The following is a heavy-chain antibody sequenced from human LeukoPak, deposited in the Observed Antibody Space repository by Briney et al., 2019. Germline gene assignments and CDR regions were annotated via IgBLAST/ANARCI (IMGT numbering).Heavy chain of an antibody. CDR2: IYYSGST. Sequence: SETLSLTCTVSGGSISSSSYYWGWIRQPPGKGLEWIGSIYYSGSTYYNPSLKSRVTISVDTSKNQFSLKLSSVTAADTAVYYCARSYYYDSSYIDHWGQGTLVTVSS. CDR1: GGSISSSSYY. CDR3: ARSYYYDSSYIDH. D-gene: IGHD3-22*01. V-gene: IGHV4-39*01. J-gene: IGHJ4*02.